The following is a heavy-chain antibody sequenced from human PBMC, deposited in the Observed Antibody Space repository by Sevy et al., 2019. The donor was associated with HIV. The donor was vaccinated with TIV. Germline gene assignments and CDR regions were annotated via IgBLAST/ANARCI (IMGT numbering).Heavy chain of an antibody. CDR3: ARRYFDL. Sequence: GGSLRLSCAASGFTFSYYSLTWVRQAPGKGPEWVANINQDGSEMYYVDSVKGRFTISRDNAESALYLQMHGLRAEDAATYFCARRYFDLWGQGTVVTVSS. J-gene: IGHJ4*02. CDR2: INQDGSEM. CDR1: GFTFSYYS. V-gene: IGHV3-7*01.